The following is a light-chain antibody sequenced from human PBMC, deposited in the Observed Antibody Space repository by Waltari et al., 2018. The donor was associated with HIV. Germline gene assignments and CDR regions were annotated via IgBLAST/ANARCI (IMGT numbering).Light chain of an antibody. V-gene: IGLV1-47*01. J-gene: IGLJ2*01. CDR3: AAWTDSLSGVV. CDR2: SNN. Sequence: QSVLTQPPSASGTPGQRVTISCSGSSSNLGSYYVYWYQQLPGTAPKLLIYSNNQRPSGVPDRFYGSKSGTSASLAISGLRSEDEADYYCAAWTDSLSGVVFGGGTKLSVL. CDR1: SSNLGSYY.